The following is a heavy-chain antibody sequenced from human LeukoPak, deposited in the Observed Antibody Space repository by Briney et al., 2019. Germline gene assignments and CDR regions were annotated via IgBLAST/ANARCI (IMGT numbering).Heavy chain of an antibody. Sequence: GGSLRLSCAASGFMLSSTWMHWVRQAPGKGLVWVSRINSDATSTSYADSVRGRLTISRDNAKNSLYLQMNSLRAEDTAVYYCARVQLGGSWFFDLWGRGTLVTVSS. CDR3: ARVQLGGSWFFDL. J-gene: IGHJ2*01. CDR1: GFMLSSTW. D-gene: IGHD5-12*01. V-gene: IGHV3-74*01. CDR2: INSDATST.